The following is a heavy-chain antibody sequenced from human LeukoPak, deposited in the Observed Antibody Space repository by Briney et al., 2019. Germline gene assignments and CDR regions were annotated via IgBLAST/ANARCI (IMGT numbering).Heavy chain of an antibody. J-gene: IGHJ4*02. CDR3: AKARYFDWSYLDY. CDR1: GFTFSSYG. D-gene: IGHD3-9*01. Sequence: TGGSLRLSCAASGFTFSSYGMHWVRQAPGKGLEWVAVISYDGSNKYYADSVKGRFTISRDNSKNTLYLQMNSLRAEDTAVYYCAKARYFDWSYLDYWGQGTLVTVSS. CDR2: ISYDGSNK. V-gene: IGHV3-30*18.